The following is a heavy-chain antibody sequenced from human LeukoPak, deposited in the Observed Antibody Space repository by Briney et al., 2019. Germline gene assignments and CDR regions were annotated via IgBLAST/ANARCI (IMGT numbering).Heavy chain of an antibody. D-gene: IGHD1-26*01. J-gene: IGHJ4*02. CDR2: FYYSGST. V-gene: IGHV4-59*01. CDR3: ARGQGGNYYLNYFDY. CDR1: GGSFSTYY. Sequence: SETLSLTCTITGGSFSTYYWSWIRQPPGKGLEWIGHFYYSGSTNYNPSLKSRVTISVDTSRNQFSLKFTSVTAADTAVYYCARGQGGNYYLNYFDYWGQGALVTVSS.